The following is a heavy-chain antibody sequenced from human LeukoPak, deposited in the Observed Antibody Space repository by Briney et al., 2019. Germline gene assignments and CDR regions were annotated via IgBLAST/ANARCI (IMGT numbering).Heavy chain of an antibody. V-gene: IGHV1-18*01. CDR3: ARHSEPVTMVRGVIITSDY. Sequence: ASVKVSCKASGYTFTSYGISWVRQAPGQGLEWMGWISAYNGNTNYAQKLQGRVTMTTDTSTSTAYMELRSLRSDDTAVYYCARHSEPVTMVRGVIITSDYWGQGTLVTVSS. CDR2: ISAYNGNT. D-gene: IGHD3-10*01. CDR1: GYTFTSYG. J-gene: IGHJ4*02.